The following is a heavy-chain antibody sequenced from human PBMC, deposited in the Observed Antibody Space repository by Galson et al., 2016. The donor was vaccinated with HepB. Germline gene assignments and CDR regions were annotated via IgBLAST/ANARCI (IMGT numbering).Heavy chain of an antibody. V-gene: IGHV3-23*01. CDR3: VQGSTAPAV. J-gene: IGHJ6*03. Sequence: SQRLFCAASGFTFRNYGMTWVRQAPGKGLEVVSSISRSGDSTDYADSVKGRFTISRDNSKNTLSLQMNSLRAEDTAVYYCVQGSTAPAVWGKGTTVTVSS. CDR1: GFTFRNYG. D-gene: IGHD1-26*01. CDR2: ISRSGDST.